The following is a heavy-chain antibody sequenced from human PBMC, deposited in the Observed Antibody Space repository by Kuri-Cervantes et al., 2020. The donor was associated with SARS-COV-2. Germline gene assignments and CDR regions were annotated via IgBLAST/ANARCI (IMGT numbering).Heavy chain of an antibody. CDR1: GGSISSYY. Sequence: GSLRLSCTVSGGSISSYYWSWIRQPPGKGLEWIGYIYYSGSTNYNPSLKSRVTISVDTSKNQFSLKLSSVTAADTAVYYCAGRGHSYGYEGYYYYMDVWAKGPRSPSP. V-gene: IGHV4-59*12. J-gene: IGHJ6*03. CDR2: IYYSGST. CDR3: AGRGHSYGYEGYYYYMDV. D-gene: IGHD5-18*01.